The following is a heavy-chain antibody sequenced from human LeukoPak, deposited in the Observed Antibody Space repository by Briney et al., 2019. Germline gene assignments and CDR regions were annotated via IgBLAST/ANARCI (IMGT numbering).Heavy chain of an antibody. CDR2: ISHSGST. Sequence: ASETLSLTCAVYGGSFSGYYWSWIRQPPGKGLEWIGEISHSGSTNYNPSLKSRVTISVDTSKNQFSLKLSSVTAADTAVYYCARGGGSYWGQGTLVTVSS. D-gene: IGHD3-16*01. CDR3: ARGGGSY. CDR1: GGSFSGYY. V-gene: IGHV4-34*01. J-gene: IGHJ4*02.